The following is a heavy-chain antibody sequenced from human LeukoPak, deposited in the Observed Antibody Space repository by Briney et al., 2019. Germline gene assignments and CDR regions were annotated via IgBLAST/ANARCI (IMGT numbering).Heavy chain of an antibody. CDR1: GGSISSYY. J-gene: IGHJ5*02. Sequence: SETLSLTCTVSGGSISSYYWSWIRQPPGKGLEWIGYVSYSGSTNFNPSLKSRVTISVDTSKNQFSLKLSSVTAADTAVYYCAREGTAGTNLNWFDPWGQGTLVTVSS. CDR3: AREGTAGTNLNWFDP. D-gene: IGHD1-1*01. V-gene: IGHV4-59*01. CDR2: VSYSGST.